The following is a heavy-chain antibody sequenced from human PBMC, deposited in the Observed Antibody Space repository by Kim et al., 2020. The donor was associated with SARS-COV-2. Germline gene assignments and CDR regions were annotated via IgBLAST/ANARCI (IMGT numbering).Heavy chain of an antibody. Sequence: GGSLRLSCAASGFTFSSSGMHWVRQAPGKGLEWVAVIWYDGSNKYYADSVKGRFTISRDNSKNTLYLQMNSLRTEDTAVYYCAKGYYDSSGSSYYYYYGMDVWGQGTTVTVSS. D-gene: IGHD3-22*01. CDR2: IWYDGSNK. J-gene: IGHJ6*02. CDR1: GFTFSSSG. V-gene: IGHV3-33*06. CDR3: AKGYYDSSGSSYYYYYGMDV.